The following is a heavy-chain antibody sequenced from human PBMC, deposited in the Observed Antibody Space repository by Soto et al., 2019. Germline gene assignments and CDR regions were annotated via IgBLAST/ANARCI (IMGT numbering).Heavy chain of an antibody. CDR1: GGSFSDYY. J-gene: IGHJ4*02. V-gene: IGHV4-34*01. Sequence: PSETLSLTCAVHGGSFSDYYWSWIREPPGKGLEWIGEINHSGRTNYNPSLKSRVTISVDTSKNQFSLKLSSMTAADTAVYYCARSMTTVVTLDFWGQGTLVTVSS. CDR2: INHSGRT. CDR3: ARSMTTVVTLDF. D-gene: IGHD4-17*01.